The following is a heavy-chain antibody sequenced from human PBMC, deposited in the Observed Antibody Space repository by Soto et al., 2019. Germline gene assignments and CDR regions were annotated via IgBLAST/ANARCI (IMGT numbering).Heavy chain of an antibody. D-gene: IGHD2-15*01. CDR2: INSDGNTT. CDR3: AREVYCSGGSCSGRWFDP. Sequence: EVHLVESGGGLVQPGGSLRLSCAASGFTFSSYWMHWVRQAPGKGLEWASRINSDGNTTTYADSVKDRFTISRYNAKNTLYLQMNSLRAEDTAVYFCAREVYCSGGSCSGRWFDPWGQGTLVTVSS. J-gene: IGHJ5*02. V-gene: IGHV3-74*01. CDR1: GFTFSSYW.